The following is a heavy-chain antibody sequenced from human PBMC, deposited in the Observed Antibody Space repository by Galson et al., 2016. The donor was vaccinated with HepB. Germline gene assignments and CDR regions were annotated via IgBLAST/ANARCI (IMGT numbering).Heavy chain of an antibody. J-gene: IGHJ4*02. CDR3: VTDHSRFLQWSPAFDS. Sequence: SLRLSCAASGFTFSSYSLNWVRQAPGKGLERISFISSRSDTKYYADSVKGRFTISRDNAKNSLFLQMNSLRDEDTAVYYCVTDHSRFLQWSPAFDSWGQGTLVTVSS. D-gene: IGHD3-3*01. CDR2: ISSRSDTK. CDR1: GFTFSSYS. V-gene: IGHV3-48*02.